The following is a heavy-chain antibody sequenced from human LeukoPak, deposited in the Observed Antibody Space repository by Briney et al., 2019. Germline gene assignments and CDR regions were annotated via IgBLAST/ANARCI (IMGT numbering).Heavy chain of an antibody. D-gene: IGHD6-6*01. CDR1: GGSISSGGYY. V-gene: IGHV4-31*03. Sequence: SETLSLTCTVSGGSISSGGYYWSWIRQHPGKGLEWIGYIYYSGSTYYNPSLKSRVTISVDTSKNQFSLKLSSVTAADTAVYYCARRRPLYLDYWGQGTLVTVSS. CDR2: IYYSGST. CDR3: ARRRPLYLDY. J-gene: IGHJ4*02.